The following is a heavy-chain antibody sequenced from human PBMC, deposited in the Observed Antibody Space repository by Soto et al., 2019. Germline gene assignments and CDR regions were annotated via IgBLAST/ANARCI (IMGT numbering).Heavy chain of an antibody. CDR3: ARQFSVHGDYGRYFDF. CDR1: RGSISSRRYH. V-gene: IGHV4-39*01. D-gene: IGHD4-17*01. Sequence: SETLSLTSTVSRGSISSRRYHWGCIRQPPGKGLEWIGPIYYSGSTYYTPSLKSRVTISVDTSKNQFSLKLSSVTAADTAVYYCARQFSVHGDYGRYFDFWGQGTLVT. CDR2: IYYSGST. J-gene: IGHJ4*02.